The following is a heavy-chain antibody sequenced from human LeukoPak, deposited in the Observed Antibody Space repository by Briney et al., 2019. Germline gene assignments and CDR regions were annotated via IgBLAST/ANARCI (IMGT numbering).Heavy chain of an antibody. CDR1: GDSINRGYW. J-gene: IGHJ4*02. V-gene: IGHV4-4*02. CDR2: IWHSGST. D-gene: IGHD3-16*01. Sequence: SGTLSLTCTVSGDSINRGYWWSRVRQAPGKGLEWIGQIWHSGSTNYNPSLKSRVTISIDTSKNQFSLKLRSVTAADTAVYHCTRSPPPGATAYGVVDLWGQGTLVTVSS. CDR3: TRSPPPGATAYGVVDL.